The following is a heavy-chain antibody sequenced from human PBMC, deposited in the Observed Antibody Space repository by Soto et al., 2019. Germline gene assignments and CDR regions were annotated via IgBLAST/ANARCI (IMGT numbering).Heavy chain of an antibody. Sequence: GSLRLSCAASGFTFSSYAMSWVRQAPGKGLEWVSAISGSGGSTYYADSVKGRFTISRDNSKNTLYLQMNSLRAEDTAVYYCAKDLIKTTVTTVWDAFDIWGQGTMVTVSS. CDR2: ISGSGGST. CDR1: GFTFSSYA. D-gene: IGHD4-17*01. CDR3: AKDLIKTTVTTVWDAFDI. J-gene: IGHJ3*02. V-gene: IGHV3-23*01.